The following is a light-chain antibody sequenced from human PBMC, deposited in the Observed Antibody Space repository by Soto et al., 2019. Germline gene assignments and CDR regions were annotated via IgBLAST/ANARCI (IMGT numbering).Light chain of an antibody. CDR1: ISDVGGYNY. CDR3: CSYAGSYTWV. V-gene: IGLV2-11*01. J-gene: IGLJ3*02. CDR2: DVS. Sequence: QSALNQPRSVSGSPGQSVTIACTGTISDVGGYNYVSWYQQHPGKAPKLMIYDVSKRPSGVPDRFSGSKSGNTASLKISGLQAEDEADYYCCSYAGSYTWVCFGGTKMTVL.